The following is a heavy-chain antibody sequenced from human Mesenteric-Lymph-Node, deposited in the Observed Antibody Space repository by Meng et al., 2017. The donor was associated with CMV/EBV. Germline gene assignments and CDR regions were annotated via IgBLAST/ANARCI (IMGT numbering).Heavy chain of an antibody. CDR3: ARDTSMYSSGWYAKDYYYYGMDV. V-gene: IGHV3-7*01. J-gene: IGHJ6*02. CDR2: IKHDGREK. D-gene: IGHD6-19*01. CDR1: GFRFSDSW. Sequence: GEFLKISCDSSGFRFSDSWMSWVRQAPGKGLEWVANIKHDGREKYYVDSLGGRFTISRDNAKNSLSLQINNLRAEDTAVYYCARDTSMYSSGWYAKDYYYYGMDVWGQGTTVTVSS.